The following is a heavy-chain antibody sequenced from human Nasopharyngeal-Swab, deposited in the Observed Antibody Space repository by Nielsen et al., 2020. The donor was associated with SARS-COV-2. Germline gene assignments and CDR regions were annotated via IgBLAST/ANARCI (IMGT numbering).Heavy chain of an antibody. V-gene: IGHV3-9*01. Sequence: GGSLRLSCAASGFTFDDYAMHWVRQAPGKGLEWVSGISWNSGSIGYADSVKGRFNISRDNAKNSLYLQMNSLRAEDTALYYCAKDPNNGELLPGWFDPWGQGTLVTVSS. J-gene: IGHJ5*02. CDR3: AKDPNNGELLPGWFDP. CDR2: ISWNSGSI. D-gene: IGHD3-10*01. CDR1: GFTFDDYA.